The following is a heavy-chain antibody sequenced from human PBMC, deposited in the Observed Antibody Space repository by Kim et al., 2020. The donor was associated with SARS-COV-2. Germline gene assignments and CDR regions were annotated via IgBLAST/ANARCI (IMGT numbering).Heavy chain of an antibody. V-gene: IGHV1-2*02. CDR2: INPNSGGT. CDR1: GYTFADYY. D-gene: IGHD1-26*01. J-gene: IGHJ3*02. CDR3: AKERGVGATTNAFDI. Sequence: ASVKVSCKASGYTFADYYLHWVRQAPGQGLEWMGWINPNSGGTNYAQNFQGRVTMTRDTSINTAYIELSSLRSDDTAVYYCAKERGVGATTNAFDIWGQG.